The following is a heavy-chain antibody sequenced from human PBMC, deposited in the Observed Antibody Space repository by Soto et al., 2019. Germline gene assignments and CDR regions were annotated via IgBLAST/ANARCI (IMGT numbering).Heavy chain of an antibody. CDR1: GYSFTSLD. Sequence: QVQLVQSGAEVREPGASVKVSCKASGYSFTSLDINWVRQTAGQGHEWMGWMQPSTGRTGYAQKFQGRVTMTRDTSINTAYMELTTLTSDDTAFYYCARGVSAGVDYWGQGTLVTVSS. D-gene: IGHD1-26*01. CDR2: MQPSTGRT. CDR3: ARGVSAGVDY. V-gene: IGHV1-8*01. J-gene: IGHJ4*02.